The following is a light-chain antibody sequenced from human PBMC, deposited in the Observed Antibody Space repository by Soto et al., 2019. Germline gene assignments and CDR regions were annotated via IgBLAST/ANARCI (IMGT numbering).Light chain of an antibody. V-gene: IGKV3-11*01. CDR3: RPSSDSRT. Sequence: TQSPVSXSLKPKQRAPLPCRASDGVGRSLAWFQQRPGKXPXXXIYDAYNRATGIPARFSGSGYGTDLTLTRRRLEHEGCAVYSCRPSSDSRTFGRGTKVDI. CDR1: DGVGRS. J-gene: IGKJ4*02. CDR2: DAY.